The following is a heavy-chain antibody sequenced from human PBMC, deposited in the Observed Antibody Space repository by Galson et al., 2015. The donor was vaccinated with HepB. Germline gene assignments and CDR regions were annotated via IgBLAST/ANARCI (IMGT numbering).Heavy chain of an antibody. CDR1: GGTFSSYS. Sequence: SVKVSCKASGGTFSSYSISWVRQAPGQGLEWMGRIIPILGIANYAQKFQGRVTITADKSTSTAYMELSSLRSEDTAVYYCARVNARGYDNTKYYYYYYGMDVWGQGTTVTVSS. CDR2: IIPILGIA. V-gene: IGHV1-69*04. J-gene: IGHJ6*02. CDR3: ARVNARGYDNTKYYYYYYGMDV. D-gene: IGHD5-12*01.